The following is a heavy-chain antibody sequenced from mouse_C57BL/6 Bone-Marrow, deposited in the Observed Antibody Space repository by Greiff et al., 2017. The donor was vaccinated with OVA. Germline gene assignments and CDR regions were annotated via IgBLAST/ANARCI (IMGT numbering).Heavy chain of an antibody. V-gene: IGHV1-22*01. D-gene: IGHD2-1*01. CDR1: GYTFTDYN. J-gene: IGHJ3*01. CDR3: ARVCGNYDWFDY. Sequence: VQLQQSGPELVKPGASVKMSCKASGYTFTDYNMHWVKQSHGKSLEWIGYINPNNGGTSYNQKFKGKATLTANTSSSTAYMELRSLTAEDAAVYDCARVCGNYDWFDYWGQGTPVTVSA. CDR2: INPNNGGT.